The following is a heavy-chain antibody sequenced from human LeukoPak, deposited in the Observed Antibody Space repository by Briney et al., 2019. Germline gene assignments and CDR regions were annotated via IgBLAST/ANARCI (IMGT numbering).Heavy chain of an antibody. J-gene: IGHJ6*04. Sequence: GSLRLSCTVSGFTVSSNSMSWVRQAPGKGLEWVAFIRNDGSNHYYADSVKGRFTISRDNAKNSLYLQMNSLRAEDTAVYYCAELGITMIGGVWGKGTTVTISS. CDR3: AELGITMIGGV. V-gene: IGHV3-30*02. CDR2: IRNDGSNH. D-gene: IGHD3-10*02. CDR1: GFTVSSNS.